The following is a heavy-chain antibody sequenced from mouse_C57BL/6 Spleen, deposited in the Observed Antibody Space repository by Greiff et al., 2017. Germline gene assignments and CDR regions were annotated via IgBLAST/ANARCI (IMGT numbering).Heavy chain of an antibody. CDR3: ARGDYDSSYKDY. D-gene: IGHD1-1*01. Sequence: QVQLQQSGAELVRPGTSVKVSCKASGYAFTNYLIEWVKQRPGQGLEWIGVINPGSGGTNYNEKFKGKATLTADKSSSTAYMQLSSLTSEDSAVYFCARGDYDSSYKDYWGQGTTLTVSS. CDR1: GYAFTNYL. V-gene: IGHV1-54*01. CDR2: INPGSGGT. J-gene: IGHJ2*01.